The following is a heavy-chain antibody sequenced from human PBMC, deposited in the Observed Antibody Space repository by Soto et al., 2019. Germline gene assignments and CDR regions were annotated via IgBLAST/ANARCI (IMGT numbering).Heavy chain of an antibody. CDR2: INPNSGGT. CDR3: ARAEMATVYYYYGMDV. Sequence: ASVKVSCKASGYTFTGYYMHWVRQAPGQGLEWMGWINPNSGGTNYAQKFQGWVTMTRDTSISTAYMELSRLRSDDTAVYYCARAEMATVYYYYGMDVWGQGTTVTVSS. V-gene: IGHV1-2*04. CDR1: GYTFTGYY. D-gene: IGHD5-12*01. J-gene: IGHJ6*02.